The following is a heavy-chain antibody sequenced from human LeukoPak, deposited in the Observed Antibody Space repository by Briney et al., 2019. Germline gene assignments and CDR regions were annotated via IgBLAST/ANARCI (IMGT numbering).Heavy chain of an antibody. J-gene: IGHJ6*03. CDR2: INHSGST. CDR3: ARGGGNLLPYFDPKYYYYMDV. CDR1: GVSFSGYY. Sequence: SETLSLTCAVYGVSFSGYYWSWIRQPPEKGLEWVGEINHSGSTNSNPALKTRVTVSVDTSKNQFSLKLSSVTAADTAVYYCARGGGNLLPYFDPKYYYYMDVWGKGTTVTVSS. V-gene: IGHV4-34*01. D-gene: IGHD3-9*01.